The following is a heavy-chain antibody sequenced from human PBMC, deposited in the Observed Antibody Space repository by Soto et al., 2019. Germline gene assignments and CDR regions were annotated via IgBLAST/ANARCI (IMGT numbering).Heavy chain of an antibody. V-gene: IGHV4-30-4*01. CDR3: ATAPGPYYHGMDV. Sequence: QVRLQESGPGLVKPSQTLSLTCTVSSGSINSGDYYWSWIRQSPGEGLEWLGYFYYSGSTYINPSLKGRASMSHDTSKDQFSLILTSVTAADTAVYFCATAPGPYYHGMDVWGQGTTVTVSS. CDR2: FYYSGST. D-gene: IGHD3-10*01. J-gene: IGHJ6*02. CDR1: SGSINSGDYY.